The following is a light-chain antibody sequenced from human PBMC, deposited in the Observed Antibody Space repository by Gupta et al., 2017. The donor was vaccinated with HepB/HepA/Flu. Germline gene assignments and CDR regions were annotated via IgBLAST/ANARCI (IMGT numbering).Light chain of an antibody. CDR3: HQHSTSFT. V-gene: IGKV3-11*01. Sequence: EIVLTQSPATLSLSPGERTTLSCRASQSVSSYLAWYQQKPGQAPRLIIYDASNRARGIPDRFSGSGYAKDFTLTSSRREDEEFAVYYEHQHSTSFTFGRGTKVDIK. CDR2: DAS. CDR1: QSVSSY. J-gene: IGKJ4*01.